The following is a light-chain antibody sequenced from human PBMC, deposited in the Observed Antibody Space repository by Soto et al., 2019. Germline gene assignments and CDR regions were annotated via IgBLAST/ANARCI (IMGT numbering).Light chain of an antibody. CDR3: QSYDNSLRAYV. CDR2: DNT. V-gene: IGLV1-40*01. J-gene: IGLJ1*01. CDR1: TSNLGAGYD. Sequence: VLTQPASVSGDPGQTVSISCTGTTSNLGAGYDVHWYRHLPGTAPTLLISDNTNRPSGVPDRFSGSKSGTSASLAISGLQSEDEADYYCQSYDNSLRAYVFGPGTEVTVL.